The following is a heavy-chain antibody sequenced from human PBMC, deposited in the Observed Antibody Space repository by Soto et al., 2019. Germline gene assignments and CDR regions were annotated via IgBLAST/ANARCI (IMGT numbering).Heavy chain of an antibody. D-gene: IGHD3-22*01. J-gene: IGHJ4*02. CDR3: AKDAYYHDSSGYYNFDS. V-gene: IGHV3-30*18. Sequence: QVQLVESGGGVVQPGRSLRLSCAASGFTFSSYGMHWVRQAPGKGLEWVAVISYAGSNKHYADSVKGRFTISRDNSKNTLDLQKNSLRAEDTAVYYCAKDAYYHDSSGYYNFDSWGQGTLVTVSS. CDR2: ISYAGSNK. CDR1: GFTFSSYG.